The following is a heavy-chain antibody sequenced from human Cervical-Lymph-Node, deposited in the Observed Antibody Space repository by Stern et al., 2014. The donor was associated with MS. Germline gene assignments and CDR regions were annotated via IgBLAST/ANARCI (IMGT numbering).Heavy chain of an antibody. D-gene: IGHD2-15*01. V-gene: IGHV4-39*01. Sequence: QVQLQEAGPGLVKPSETLPLTCTVSGVSINNSNFYWGWIRPSPGGGLEWIGRFSYAGNTSYNPSLESRVPGPGDPSRNQFSLRLSSVTAADTAVYFCSSRGIIGSPPYHSPLDVWGRGTTVTVSS. CDR1: GVSINNSNFY. CDR3: SSRGIIGSPPYHSPLDV. CDR2: FSYAGNT. J-gene: IGHJ6*02.